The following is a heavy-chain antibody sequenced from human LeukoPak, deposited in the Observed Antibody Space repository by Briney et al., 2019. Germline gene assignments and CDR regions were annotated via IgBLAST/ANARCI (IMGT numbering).Heavy chain of an antibody. CDR2: INHSGST. V-gene: IGHV4-34*01. D-gene: IGHD4-17*01. Sequence: SETLSPTCAVYGGSFSGYYWSWIRQPPGKGLEWIGEINHSGSTNYNPSLKSRVTISVDTSKNQFSLKLSSVTAADTAVYYCARTTVTPSDYYYYMDVWGKGTTVTVSS. CDR3: ARTTVTPSDYYYYMDV. J-gene: IGHJ6*03. CDR1: GGSFSGYY.